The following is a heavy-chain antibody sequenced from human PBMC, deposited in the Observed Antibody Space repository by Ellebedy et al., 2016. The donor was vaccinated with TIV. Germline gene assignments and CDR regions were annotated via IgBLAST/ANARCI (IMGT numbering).Heavy chain of an antibody. CDR2: IWYDGSNK. CDR1: GFTFSSYG. V-gene: IGHV3-33*08. CDR3: ARGPIMYSGSYGPGWFDP. J-gene: IGHJ5*02. Sequence: GESLKISCAASGFTFSSYGMHWVRQAPGKGLEWVAVIWYDGSNKYYADSVKGRFTISRDNSKNTLYLQMNSLRAEDTAVYYCARGPIMYSGSYGPGWFDPWGQGTLVTVSS. D-gene: IGHD3-10*01.